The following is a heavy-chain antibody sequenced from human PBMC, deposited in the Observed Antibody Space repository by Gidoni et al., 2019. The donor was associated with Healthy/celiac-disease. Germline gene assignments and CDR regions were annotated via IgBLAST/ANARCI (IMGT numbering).Heavy chain of an antibody. CDR2: INHSGST. CDR3: ARVLGYCSGGSCYYYYGMDV. CDR1: VGSFSGYY. J-gene: IGHJ6*02. D-gene: IGHD2-15*01. V-gene: IGHV4-34*01. Sequence: QVQLQQWGAGLLKPSETLSLTCAVYVGSFSGYYWSWIRQPPGKGLEWIGEINHSGSTNYNPSLKSRVTISVDTSKNQFSLKLSSVTAADTAVYYCARVLGYCSGGSCYYYYGMDVWGQGTTVTVSS.